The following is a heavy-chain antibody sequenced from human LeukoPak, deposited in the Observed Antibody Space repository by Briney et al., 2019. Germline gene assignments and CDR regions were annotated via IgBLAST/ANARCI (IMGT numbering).Heavy chain of an antibody. CDR2: INPNSGGT. J-gene: IGHJ4*02. Sequence: ASVKVSCKASGYTFTGYYMHWVRQAPGQGLEWMGWINPNSGGTNYAQKFQGRVTMTRDTSISTAYMELSRLRSDDTAVYYCARAFYDILTGYATPIGYWGQGTLVTVS. D-gene: IGHD3-9*01. CDR1: GYTFTGYY. CDR3: ARAFYDILTGYATPIGY. V-gene: IGHV1-2*02.